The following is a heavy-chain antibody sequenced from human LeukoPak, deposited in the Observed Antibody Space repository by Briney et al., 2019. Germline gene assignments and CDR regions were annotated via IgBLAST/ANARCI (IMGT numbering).Heavy chain of an antibody. CDR1: GFTFSSYG. CDR2: IRYDGSNK. V-gene: IGHV3-30*02. J-gene: IGHJ4*02. CDR3: AKEMSWELSTDY. D-gene: IGHD1-26*01. Sequence: PGGSLRLSRAASGFTFSSYGMHWVRQAPGKGLEWVAFIRYDGSNKYYADSVKGRFTISRDNSKNTLYLQMNSLRAEDTAVYYCAKEMSWELSTDYWGQGTLVTVSS.